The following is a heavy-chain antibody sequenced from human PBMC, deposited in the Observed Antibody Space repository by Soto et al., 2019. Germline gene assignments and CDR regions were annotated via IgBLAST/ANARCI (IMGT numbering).Heavy chain of an antibody. V-gene: IGHV4-4*02. CDR3: AREVNSSPARGPNWFDP. CDR2: TYHSGTT. Sequence: QVQLQESGPGLVQPSGTLSLTCAVSGDSINNSHWWSWVRQTPGKGLEWIGETYHSGTTNYNPSLKTRVTISIDKAKNQFSPKINSVTAADPAGYYWAREVNSSPARGPNWFDPWGQGTLVTLFS. D-gene: IGHD6-13*01. J-gene: IGHJ5*02. CDR1: GDSINNSHW.